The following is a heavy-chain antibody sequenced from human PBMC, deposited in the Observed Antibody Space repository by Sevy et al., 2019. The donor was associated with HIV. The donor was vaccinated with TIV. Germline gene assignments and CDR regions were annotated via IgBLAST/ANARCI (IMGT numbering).Heavy chain of an antibody. V-gene: IGHV3-23*01. J-gene: IGHJ4*02. CDR2: ISGSGGST. CDR1: GFTFSSYA. Sequence: GGCLRLSCAASGFTFSSYAMNWVRQAPGKGLEWVSAISGSGGSTYYADSVKGRFTISRDNSKNTLYLQMNRLRVEDTTVHYCANRRDGYNTWGQGTLVTVSS. CDR3: ANRRDGYNT. D-gene: IGHD5-12*01.